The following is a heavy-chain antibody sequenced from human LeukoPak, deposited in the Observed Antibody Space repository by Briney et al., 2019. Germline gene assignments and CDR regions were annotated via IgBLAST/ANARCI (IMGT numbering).Heavy chain of an antibody. CDR1: GFTVSSNY. CDR3: ARELRSETYRSYYFDY. Sequence: PGGSPRLSCAASGFTVSSNYMNWVRQAPGKGLEWVSIIYGGGSTYYADSVKGRFTISRDNSKNTLYLQMNSLRAEDTAVYYCARELRSETYRSYYFDYWGQGTLVTVSS. CDR2: IYGGGST. V-gene: IGHV3-53*01. J-gene: IGHJ4*02.